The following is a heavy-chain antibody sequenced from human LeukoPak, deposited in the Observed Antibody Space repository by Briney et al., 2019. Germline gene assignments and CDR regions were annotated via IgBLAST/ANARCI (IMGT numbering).Heavy chain of an antibody. CDR3: AKWRWRQSEYED. V-gene: IGHV3-7*01. CDR2: IKHDGSGK. J-gene: IGHJ4*02. Sequence: PGGTLRLSCEASGVSFSDHWMGWVRQAPGKGQECVANIKHDGSGKEYVDSVKGRFTISRDNAKNSVYLEMSSLRAEDTAVYYCAKWRWRQSEYEDWGQGTLITVSS. D-gene: IGHD5-24*01. CDR1: GVSFSDHW.